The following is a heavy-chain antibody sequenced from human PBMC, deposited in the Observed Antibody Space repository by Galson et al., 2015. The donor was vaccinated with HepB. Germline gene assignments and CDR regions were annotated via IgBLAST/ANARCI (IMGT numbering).Heavy chain of an antibody. V-gene: IGHV5-51*03. CDR1: GYSFTNHW. D-gene: IGHD2-15*01. CDR2: INPSDSHT. CDR3: ARRFCSGGTCNYFDN. J-gene: IGHJ4*02. Sequence: QSGAEVKKPGESLKISCKGSGYSFTNHWIAWVRQMPGKGLEWMGIINPSDSHTIYSPSFQGQVTISADESISTAYLQWSSVKASDTAMYYCARRFCSGGTCNYFDNWGQGTLVTASS.